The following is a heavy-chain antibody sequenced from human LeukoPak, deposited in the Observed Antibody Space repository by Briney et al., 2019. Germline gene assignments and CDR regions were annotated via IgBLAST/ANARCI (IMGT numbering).Heavy chain of an antibody. J-gene: IGHJ3*02. CDR2: INHSGNT. CDR1: GGSFSGYY. V-gene: IGHV4-34*01. CDR3: ARSHRGRGAFDI. D-gene: IGHD3-10*01. Sequence: PSETLSLTCAVYGGSFSGYYWSWIRQPPGKGLEWIGEINHSGNTNYNPSPKSRVTISVDTSKNQFSLKLSSVPAADTAVYYCARSHRGRGAFDIWGQGTMVTVSS.